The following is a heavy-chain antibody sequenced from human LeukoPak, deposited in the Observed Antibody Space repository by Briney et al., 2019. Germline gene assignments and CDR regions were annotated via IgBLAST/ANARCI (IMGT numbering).Heavy chain of an antibody. V-gene: IGHV3-48*01. D-gene: IGHD5-24*01. J-gene: IGHJ4*02. CDR1: GFTFSSYS. CDR2: ISSSSSTI. Sequence: PGGSLRLSCAASGFTFSSYSMNWVPQAPGKGLEWVSYISSSSSTIYYADSVKGRFTISRDNAKNSLYLQMNSLRAEDTALYYCARVGDGYHVGFDYWGQGTLVSVSS. CDR3: ARVGDGYHVGFDY.